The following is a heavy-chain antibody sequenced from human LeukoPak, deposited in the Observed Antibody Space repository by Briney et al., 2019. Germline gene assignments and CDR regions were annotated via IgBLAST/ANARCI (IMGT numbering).Heavy chain of an antibody. CDR2: IYYSGGT. CDR1: GGSVSSGSYY. Sequence: SETLSLTCTVSGGSVSSGSYYWGWVRQSPGRGLEWIGYIYYSGGTNYNPSLKSRVTISVDTSKNQFSLKLSSVTAADTAVYYCARGRDYYYGMDVWGQGTTVTVSS. V-gene: IGHV4-61*01. J-gene: IGHJ6*02. CDR3: ARGRDYYYGMDV.